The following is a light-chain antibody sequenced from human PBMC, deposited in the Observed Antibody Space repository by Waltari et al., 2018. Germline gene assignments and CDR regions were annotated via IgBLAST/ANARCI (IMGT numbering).Light chain of an antibody. Sequence: DVVMTQSPLSLPVTLGQPASISCRSRQSRVHSDGNNYLNWLQQRPGQSPRRLSYKVSNRDSGVPNRFSGSGSGTDFTLKINWVEAEDVGIYYCMQGAHWPPYTFGQGTNLEIK. CDR3: MQGAHWPPYT. V-gene: IGKV2-30*02. CDR2: KVS. CDR1: QSRVHSDGNNY. J-gene: IGKJ2*01.